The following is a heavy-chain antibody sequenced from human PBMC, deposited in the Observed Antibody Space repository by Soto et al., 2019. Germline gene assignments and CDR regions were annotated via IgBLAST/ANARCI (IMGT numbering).Heavy chain of an antibody. CDR1: GGSISSGGYS. CDR3: TRGVTTVTTTDY. D-gene: IGHD4-17*01. Sequence: QLQLQESGSGLVKPSQTLSLTCAVSGGSISSGGYSWSWIRQPPGKGLEWIGYIYHSGSTYYIRSLNSRVTLSVDRSKNEFVLKLSSVTAADTAVYYCTRGVTTVTTTDYWGQGTLVTVSS. V-gene: IGHV4-30-2*01. CDR2: IYHSGST. J-gene: IGHJ4*02.